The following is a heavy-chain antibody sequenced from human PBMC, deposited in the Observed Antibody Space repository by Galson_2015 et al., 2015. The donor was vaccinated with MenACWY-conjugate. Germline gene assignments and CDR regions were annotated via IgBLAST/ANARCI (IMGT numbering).Heavy chain of an antibody. CDR2: MNPNSGNT. D-gene: IGHD7-27*01. CDR3: ARLTGGRFDL. V-gene: IGHV1-8*01. J-gene: IGHJ4*02. Sequence: SVKVSCKASGYTFTFHDMSWVRQATGQGLECLGRMNPNSGNTGYAQKFQGRVTMTRNTSITTAYMELSSLNSEDTAVYFCARLTGGRFDLWGQGTLVTVSS. CDR1: GYTFTFHD.